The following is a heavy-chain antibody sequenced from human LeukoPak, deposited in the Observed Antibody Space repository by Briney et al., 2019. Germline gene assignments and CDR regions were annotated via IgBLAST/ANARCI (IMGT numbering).Heavy chain of an antibody. CDR2: INPNSGGT. J-gene: IGHJ6*02. D-gene: IGHD6-19*01. CDR3: AMVAGVGGPYGMDV. V-gene: IGHV1-2*04. CDR1: GYTFTGYY. Sequence: GASVKVSCKASGYTFTGYYMHWVRQAPGQGLEWMGWINPNSGGTNYAQKFQGWVTMTWDTSISTAYMELSRLRSDDTAVYYCAMVAGVGGPYGMDVWGQGTTVTVSS.